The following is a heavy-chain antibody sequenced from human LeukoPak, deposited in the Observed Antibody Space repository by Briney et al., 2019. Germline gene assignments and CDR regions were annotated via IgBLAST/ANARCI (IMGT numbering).Heavy chain of an antibody. Sequence: SETPSLTCAVYGGSFSGYYWSWIRQPPGKGLEWIGEINHSGSTNYNPSLKSRVTISVDTSKNQFSLKLSSVTAADTAVYYCARARRSSIAGRPRDFDYWGQGTLVTVSS. CDR3: ARARRSSIAGRPRDFDY. J-gene: IGHJ4*02. CDR2: INHSGST. D-gene: IGHD6-6*01. CDR1: GGSFSGYY. V-gene: IGHV4-34*01.